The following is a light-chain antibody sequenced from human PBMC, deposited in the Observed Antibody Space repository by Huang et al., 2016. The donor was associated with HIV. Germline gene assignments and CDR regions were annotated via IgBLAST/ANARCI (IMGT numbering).Light chain of an antibody. CDR2: DSS. V-gene: IGKV3-15*01. J-gene: IGKJ1*01. CDR1: ESVNTN. CDR3: QQYNTWPWT. Sequence: EIMMTQSPATLSVSPGDGATLSCRASESVNTNLAWYKQKPGQAPRLLIYDSSTRAAGIPATFSGSGSGTQCSLTISSLQSEDFAFYHCQQYNTWPWTFGQGTKVEIK.